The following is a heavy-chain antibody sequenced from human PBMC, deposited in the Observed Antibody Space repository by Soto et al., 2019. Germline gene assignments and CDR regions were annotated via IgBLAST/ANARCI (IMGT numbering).Heavy chain of an antibody. J-gene: IGHJ4*02. Sequence: QVQLVQSGAEVKKPGASVKVSCKASGYTFTSYGISWVRQAPGQGLEWMGWISTYNGNTNYAQKLQGRVTMTTDTSTSTAYVELRSLRSDDTAVYYCARDLFTWGLIPATIDYWGQGTLVTVSS. CDR2: ISTYNGNT. D-gene: IGHD2-2*01. V-gene: IGHV1-18*01. CDR1: GYTFTSYG. CDR3: ARDLFTWGLIPATIDY.